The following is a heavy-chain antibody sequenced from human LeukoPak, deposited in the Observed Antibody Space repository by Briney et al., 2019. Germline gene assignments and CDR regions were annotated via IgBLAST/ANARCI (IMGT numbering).Heavy chain of an antibody. CDR2: IYYSGST. D-gene: IGHD3-22*01. Sequence: TSETLSLTCTVSGGSISSGDYYWSWLRQPPGKGLEWIGYIYYSGSTYYNPSLKSRVTISVDTSKNQFSLKLSSVTAADTAVYYCASTYYYDSSGYYQIDYWGQGTLVTVSS. CDR1: GGSISSGDYY. CDR3: ASTYYYDSSGYYQIDY. J-gene: IGHJ4*02. V-gene: IGHV4-30-4*08.